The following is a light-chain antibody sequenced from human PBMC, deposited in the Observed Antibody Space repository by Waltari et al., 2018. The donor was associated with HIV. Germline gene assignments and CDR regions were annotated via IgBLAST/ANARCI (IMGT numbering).Light chain of an antibody. CDR3: QHSYSTPRT. V-gene: IGKV1-39*01. CDR1: QSISSY. Sequence: DIKMAQSPASLAASVGNRGLITCRASQSISSYLNWYQQKPGKAPKLLIYAASSLQSGVPSRFSGSGSGTDFTLTISSLQPEDFATYYCQHSYSTPRTFGQGTKVEIK. CDR2: AAS. J-gene: IGKJ1*01.